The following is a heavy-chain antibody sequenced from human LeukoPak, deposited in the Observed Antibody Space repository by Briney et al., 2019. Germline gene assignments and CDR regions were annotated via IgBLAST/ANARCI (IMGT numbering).Heavy chain of an antibody. D-gene: IGHD6-13*01. V-gene: IGHV3-23*01. CDR1: GFTFSSHA. Sequence: PGGSLRLSCAASGFTFSSHAMSWVRQAPGKGLEWVSAISGSGGSIYYADSVKGRFTISRDNSKNTLYLQMNGLRAEDTAVYYYAEASIATAGILDYWGQGTLVTVSS. CDR2: ISGSGGSI. J-gene: IGHJ4*02. CDR3: AEASIATAGILDY.